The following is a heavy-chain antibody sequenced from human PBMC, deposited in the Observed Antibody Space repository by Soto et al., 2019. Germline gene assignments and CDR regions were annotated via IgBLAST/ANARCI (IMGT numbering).Heavy chain of an antibody. CDR2: ISSSSSTI. CDR3: AVRGYSYGDNDAFDI. CDR1: GFTFSSYS. V-gene: IGHV3-48*02. D-gene: IGHD5-18*01. J-gene: IGHJ3*02. Sequence: GGSLSLSCAASGFTFSSYSMKWVRQAPGKGLEWVSYISSSSSTIYYADSVKGRFTITRDNAKNSLYLQMNSLRDEDTAVYYCAVRGYSYGDNDAFDIWGQGTMVTVSS.